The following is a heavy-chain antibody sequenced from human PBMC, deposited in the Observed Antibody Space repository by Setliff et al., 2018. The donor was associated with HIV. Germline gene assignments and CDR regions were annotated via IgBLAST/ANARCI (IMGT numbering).Heavy chain of an antibody. Sequence: GSLRLSCAASGFTFSSYEMNWVRQAPGKGLEWLSYISSSGTSTFYADSVKGRFTISRDNAKISLFLQMNSLRAEDTAVYYCARVRTIRGPDFWGQGTLVTVSS. D-gene: IGHD3-10*01. V-gene: IGHV3-48*03. J-gene: IGHJ4*02. CDR1: GFTFSSYE. CDR3: ARVRTIRGPDF. CDR2: ISSSGTST.